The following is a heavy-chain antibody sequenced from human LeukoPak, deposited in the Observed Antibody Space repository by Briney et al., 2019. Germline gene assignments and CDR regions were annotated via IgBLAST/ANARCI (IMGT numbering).Heavy chain of an antibody. CDR1: GFTFNNYA. D-gene: IGHD3-22*01. Sequence: GGSLRLSCIASGFTFNNYALHWVRQAPGKGLEYVSAISTEGGSTYYGNSVGGRFTISRDNSKNTLYLQMGSLRVEDMAVYYCARALGWASSGPIDCWGQGTLVSVSS. CDR3: ARALGWASSGPIDC. V-gene: IGHV3-64*01. J-gene: IGHJ4*02. CDR2: ISTEGGST.